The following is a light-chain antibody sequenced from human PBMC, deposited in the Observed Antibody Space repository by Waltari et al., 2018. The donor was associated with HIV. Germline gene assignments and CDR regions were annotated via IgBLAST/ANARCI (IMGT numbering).Light chain of an antibody. V-gene: IGKV3-20*01. CDR1: QSVNTNY. CDR3: QQYGISPIT. CDR2: EAS. Sequence: EVVLTQSPGTASLSPGARATLSCRASQSVNTNYLPWYQPKPGQAPRLLIYEASGRATGIPDRFSGSGSGTDFTLTISRVEPEDFAVYFCQQYGISPITFGQGTRLE. J-gene: IGKJ5*01.